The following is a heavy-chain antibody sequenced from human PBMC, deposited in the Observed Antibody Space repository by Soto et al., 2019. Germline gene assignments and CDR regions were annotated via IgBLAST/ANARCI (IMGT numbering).Heavy chain of an antibody. V-gene: IGHV3-21*01. CDR1: GFTFSSCS. Sequence: GGSLRLSCAASGFTFSSCSMNWVRQAPGKGLEWVSSISSSSSYIYYADSVKGRFTISRDNAKNSLYLQMNSLRAEDTAVYYCASLGYCSSTSCYGPNWFDPWGQGTLVTVSS. CDR3: ASLGYCSSTSCYGPNWFDP. J-gene: IGHJ5*02. D-gene: IGHD2-2*01. CDR2: ISSSSSYI.